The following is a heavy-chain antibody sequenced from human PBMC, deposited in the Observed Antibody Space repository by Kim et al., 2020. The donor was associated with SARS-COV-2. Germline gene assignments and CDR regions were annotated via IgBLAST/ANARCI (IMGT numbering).Heavy chain of an antibody. D-gene: IGHD3-22*01. CDR2: RT. Sequence: RTYYADSVKCRFTISRDNSKNTLYLQMNSLRAEDTAVYYCAKDLSDSSAHWGQGTLVTVSS. V-gene: IGHV3-23*01. J-gene: IGHJ4*02. CDR3: AKDLSDSSAH.